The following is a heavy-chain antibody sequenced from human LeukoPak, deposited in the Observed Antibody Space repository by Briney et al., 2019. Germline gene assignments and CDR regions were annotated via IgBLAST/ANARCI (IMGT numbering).Heavy chain of an antibody. V-gene: IGHV4-39*01. CDR1: GGSISSSSYY. Sequence: SETLSLTCAVSGGSISSSSYYWGWIRQPPGKGLEWIGSIYYSGSTYYNPSLKSRVTISVDTSKNQFSLKLSSVTAADTAVYYCARPLIYRPYYHYMDVWGKGTTVTVSS. D-gene: IGHD3-16*02. J-gene: IGHJ6*03. CDR3: ARPLIYRPYYHYMDV. CDR2: IYYSGST.